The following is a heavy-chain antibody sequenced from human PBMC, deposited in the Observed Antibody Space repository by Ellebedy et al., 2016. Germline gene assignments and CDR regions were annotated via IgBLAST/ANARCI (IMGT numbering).Heavy chain of an antibody. V-gene: IGHV3-23*01. CDR3: AKGTQWLGRTCFDY. Sequence: GGSLRLSCTASGFTFSSCAMTWVRQAPGKGLEWVSVISGSGSSTYYADSVKGRFTTSRDNSKNTLYLRMNSLRAEDTAVFYCAKGTQWLGRTCFDYWGQGTLVTVSS. D-gene: IGHD6-19*01. CDR2: ISGSGSST. J-gene: IGHJ4*02. CDR1: GFTFSSCA.